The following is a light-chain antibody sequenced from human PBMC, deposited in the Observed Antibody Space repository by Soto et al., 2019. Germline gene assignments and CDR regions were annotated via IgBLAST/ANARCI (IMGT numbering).Light chain of an antibody. CDR3: QQYGGSPRT. J-gene: IGKJ1*01. CDR2: GAS. V-gene: IGKV3-20*01. Sequence: EVRLSQSPCTLSLSTGEGATLSCRASQSISSNFLAWYRQKRGQAPRLLIHGASNRATGIPDRFSGSGSGTDLTLTITRLEPEDFAVYYCQQYGGSPRTFGQGTKVAIK. CDR1: QSISSNF.